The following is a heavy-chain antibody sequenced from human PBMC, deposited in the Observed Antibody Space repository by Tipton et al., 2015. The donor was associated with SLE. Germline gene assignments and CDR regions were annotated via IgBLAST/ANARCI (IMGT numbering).Heavy chain of an antibody. D-gene: IGHD4-23*01. CDR3: ARIGNSSHHFDY. J-gene: IGHJ4*02. Sequence: GSLRLSCAASGFTVSSNYMSWVRQAPGKGLEWVSVIYSAASTYYVDSVKGRFTISRDNSKNTAYLQMNSLRAEDTAVYYCARIGNSSHHFDYWGQGTLVTVSS. CDR1: GFTVSSNY. V-gene: IGHV3-66*01. CDR2: IYSAAST.